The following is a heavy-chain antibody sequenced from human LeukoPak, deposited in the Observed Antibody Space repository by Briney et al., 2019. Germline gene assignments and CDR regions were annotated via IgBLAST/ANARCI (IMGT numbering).Heavy chain of an antibody. CDR2: ISYDGSNK. D-gene: IGHD4-23*01. Sequence: PGTSLRLSCAASGFTFSTYAMHWVRQAPGKGLEWVAVISYDGSNKYNADSVKGRFTISRDNSKNTLFLQMNRLRPEDTAMYYCARDRDYGGNSGGIDYWGQGTLVNVS. J-gene: IGHJ4*02. V-gene: IGHV3-30*01. CDR3: ARDRDYGGNSGGIDY. CDR1: GFTFSTYA.